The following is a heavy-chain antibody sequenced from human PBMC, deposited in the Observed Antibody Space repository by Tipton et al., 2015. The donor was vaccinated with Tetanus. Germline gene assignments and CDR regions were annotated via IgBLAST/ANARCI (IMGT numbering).Heavy chain of an antibody. CDR3: AKDSPYSWSSNYFDY. Sequence: TLSLTCTVSGASISNFYWSWIRQPPGKGLEWIGHIYTSGSTNYNPSLKSRVTMSVDTSKNQFSLKLSSVTAADTAVYYCAKDSPYSWSSNYFDYWGQGTLVTVSS. J-gene: IGHJ4*02. D-gene: IGHD6-13*01. CDR2: IYTSGST. CDR1: GASISNFY. V-gene: IGHV4-4*07.